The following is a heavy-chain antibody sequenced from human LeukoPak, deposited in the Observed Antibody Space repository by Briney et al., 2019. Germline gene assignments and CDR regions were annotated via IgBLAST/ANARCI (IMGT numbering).Heavy chain of an antibody. V-gene: IGHV3-72*01. D-gene: IGHD5-18*01. CDR1: EFTLSDHY. CDR2: SRDKANSYST. Sequence: GGSLRLSCAASEFTLSDHYMDWVRQAPGKGLEWVARSRDKANSYSTEYAASVNGRFTISRDNLNNLFYLQMNSLKTEDTAVYYCVNRGYPAAFDIWGQGTVVTVSS. CDR3: VNRGYPAAFDI. J-gene: IGHJ3*02.